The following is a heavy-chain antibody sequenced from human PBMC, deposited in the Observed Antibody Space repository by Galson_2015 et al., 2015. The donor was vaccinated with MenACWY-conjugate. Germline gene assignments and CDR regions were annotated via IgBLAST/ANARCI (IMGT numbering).Heavy chain of an antibody. CDR3: ARGHYGMGV. J-gene: IGHJ6*02. V-gene: IGHV3-7*03. CDR2: IKKDGSEK. CDR1: GFTFRNYW. Sequence: SLRLSCAASGFTFRNYWMTWVRPAPGKGLEWVASIKKDGSEKYYVDSVKGRFTISRDNAKNSPYLEMNSLRVEDTAVYSCARGHYGMGVWGQGTTVTVSS.